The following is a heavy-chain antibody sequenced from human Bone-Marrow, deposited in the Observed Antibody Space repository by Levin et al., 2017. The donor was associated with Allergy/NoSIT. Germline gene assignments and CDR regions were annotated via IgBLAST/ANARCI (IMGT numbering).Heavy chain of an antibody. Sequence: GESLKISCAASGFSFRSHEMNWIRQAPGKALEWVSFISGSGSLIYYADSVKGRFTISRDNAKNSLHLQMHSLRADDTAVYYCARALVAAVSDFWGQGTLVTVSS. V-gene: IGHV3-48*03. CDR1: GFSFRSHE. CDR3: ARALVAAVSDF. J-gene: IGHJ4*02. D-gene: IGHD2-15*01. CDR2: ISGSGSLI.